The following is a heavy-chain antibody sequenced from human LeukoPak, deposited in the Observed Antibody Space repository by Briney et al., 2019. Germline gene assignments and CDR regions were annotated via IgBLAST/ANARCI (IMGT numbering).Heavy chain of an antibody. CDR3: ARRITMIVVVMPSDAFDI. Sequence: PSETLSLTCTVSGGSISSSSYYWGWIRQPPGKGLEWIGSIYYSGSTYYNPSLKSRVTISVDTSKNQFSLKLSSVTAADTAVYYCARRITMIVVVMPSDAFDIWGQGTMVTVSS. CDR1: GGSISSSSYY. V-gene: IGHV4-39*01. CDR2: IYYSGST. D-gene: IGHD3-22*01. J-gene: IGHJ3*02.